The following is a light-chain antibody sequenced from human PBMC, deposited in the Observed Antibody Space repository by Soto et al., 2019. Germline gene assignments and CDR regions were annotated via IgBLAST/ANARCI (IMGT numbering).Light chain of an antibody. CDR2: WTS. Sequence: DIVMTQSPDSLAVPLGERATINCKSSQSVLYSSNNKNYLAWYQQKPGQPPKLLIYWTSTRESGVPDRFSGSGSGTDFTLTISSLQAEDVAGYYCQQYYSTPLTFGGGTKVDIK. V-gene: IGKV4-1*01. CDR1: QSVLYSSNNKNY. J-gene: IGKJ4*01. CDR3: QQYYSTPLT.